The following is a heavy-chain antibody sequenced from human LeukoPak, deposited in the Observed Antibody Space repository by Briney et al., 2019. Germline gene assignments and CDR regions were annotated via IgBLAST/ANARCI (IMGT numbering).Heavy chain of an antibody. J-gene: IGHJ4*02. D-gene: IGHD3-22*01. CDR3: ASVPYYYDSSGYS. V-gene: IGHV4-39*07. Sequence: SETLSLTCTVSGGSISSSSYYWGWIRQPPGKGLEWIGSIYHSGSTYYNPSLKSRVTISVDTSKNQFSLKLSSVTAADTAVYYCASVPYYYDSSGYSWGQGTLVTVSS. CDR1: GGSISSSSYY. CDR2: IYHSGST.